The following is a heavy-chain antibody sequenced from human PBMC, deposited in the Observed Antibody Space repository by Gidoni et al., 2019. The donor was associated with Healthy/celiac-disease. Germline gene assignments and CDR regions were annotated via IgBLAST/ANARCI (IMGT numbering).Heavy chain of an antibody. J-gene: IGHJ4*02. V-gene: IGHV3-30*18. CDR2: ISYDGSNK. CDR1: GFTFSSYG. Sequence: QVQLVESGGGVVQPGRSLRLSCAASGFTFSSYGMHWVRQAPGKGLEWVAVISYDGSNKYYADSVKGRFTISRDNSKNTLYLQMNSLRAEDTAVYYCAKEKTASLDYWGQGTLVTVSS. CDR3: AKEKTASLDY. D-gene: IGHD5-18*01.